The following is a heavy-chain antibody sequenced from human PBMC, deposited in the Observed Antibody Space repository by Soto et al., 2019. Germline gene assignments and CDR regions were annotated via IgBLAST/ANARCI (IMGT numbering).Heavy chain of an antibody. J-gene: IGHJ4*02. D-gene: IGHD3-3*01. CDR2: IYWDDDK. V-gene: IGHV2-5*02. CDR1: GFSLTTSGVG. CDR3: AHRVLRTVFGLVTTTAIYFDF. Sequence: QITLNESGPTVVRPTETLTLTCRFSGFSLTTSGVGVGWISQSPGKAPEWLALIYWDDDKRYSASLKSRLTITKDTSKNQVVLRVSDLDPTDTATYYCAHRVLRTVFGLVTTTAIYFDFWGQGTPVAVSS.